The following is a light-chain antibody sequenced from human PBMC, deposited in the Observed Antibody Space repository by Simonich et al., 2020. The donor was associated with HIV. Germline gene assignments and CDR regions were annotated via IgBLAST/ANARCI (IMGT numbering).Light chain of an antibody. CDR1: SSDVGGYNY. V-gene: IGLV2-14*03. CDR3: SSYTSSSTWV. Sequence: QSALTQPASVSGSPGQSITISCTGTSSDVGGYNYVSWYQQHPGKAPKPMIYDVNKPPSGVSNRFSGSKSGNTASLTISGLQAEDEADYYCSSYTSSSTWVFGGGTNLTVL. J-gene: IGLJ3*02. CDR2: DVN.